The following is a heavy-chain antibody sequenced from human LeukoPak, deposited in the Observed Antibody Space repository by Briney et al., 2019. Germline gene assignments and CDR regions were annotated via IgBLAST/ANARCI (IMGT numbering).Heavy chain of an antibody. CDR2: IYYSGST. J-gene: IGHJ4*02. Sequence: SETLSHTCTVSGGSISSSSYYWGWIRQPPGKGLEWIGSIYYSGSTYYNPSLKSRVTISVDTSKNQFSLKLSSVTAADTAVYYCARISIVGAAATAYWGQGTLVTVSS. V-gene: IGHV4-39*01. CDR1: GGSISSSSYY. D-gene: IGHD1-26*01. CDR3: ARISIVGAAATAY.